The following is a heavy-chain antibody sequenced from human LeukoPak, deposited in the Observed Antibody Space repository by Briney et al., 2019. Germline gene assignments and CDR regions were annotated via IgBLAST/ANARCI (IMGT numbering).Heavy chain of an antibody. CDR2: ISGGSSGST. CDR1: GFTFSDYA. J-gene: IGHJ4*02. CDR3: TKRPFSGYFEY. Sequence: GGSLRLSCAASGFTFSDYAMSWVRQAPGKGLEWLSVISGGSSGSTYYADSVTGRFTVSRDNSKNTVDLQMNNLRVDDTAIYYCTKRPFSGYFEYWGQGTLVTVSS. D-gene: IGHD6-25*01. V-gene: IGHV3-23*01.